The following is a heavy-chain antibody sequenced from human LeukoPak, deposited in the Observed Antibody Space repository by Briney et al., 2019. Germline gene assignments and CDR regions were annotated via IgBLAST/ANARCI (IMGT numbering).Heavy chain of an antibody. D-gene: IGHD3-22*01. J-gene: IGHJ3*02. CDR3: ARDISYYYDSSGRDAFDI. CDR1: GGSISSYY. V-gene: IGHV4-4*07. Sequence: SETLSLTCTVSGGSISSYYWSWIRQPAGKGLEWIGRIYTSGSTNYNPSLKSRVTMSVDTSKNQFSLKLSSVTAADTAVYYCARDISYYYDSSGRDAFDIWGQGTMVTVFS. CDR2: IYTSGST.